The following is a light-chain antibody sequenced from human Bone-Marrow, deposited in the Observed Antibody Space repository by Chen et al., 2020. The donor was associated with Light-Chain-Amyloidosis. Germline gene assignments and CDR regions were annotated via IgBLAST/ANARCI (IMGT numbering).Light chain of an antibody. CDR1: SSDVGGDNH. CDR3: SSYTITNTLV. J-gene: IGLJ1*01. V-gene: IGLV2-14*01. Sequence: QSALPQPASVPGSPGQSISISCTGTSSDVGGDNHVSWYQQHPDKAPKLMIYEVTNRPSWVPDRFSGAKSDNTASLTISGLQTEDEADYFCSSYTITNTLVFGSGTRVTVL. CDR2: EVT.